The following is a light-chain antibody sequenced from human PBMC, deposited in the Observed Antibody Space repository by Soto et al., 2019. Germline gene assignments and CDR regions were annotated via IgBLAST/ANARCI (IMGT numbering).Light chain of an antibody. CDR2: DVA. J-gene: IGKJ4*01. CDR3: LQYATSPLP. Sequence: EIVLTQSPGTLSLSPGDRATLSCRASQRITNNDLAWFQQKPGQSPRLLIYDVATRAAGTPDRFGGSGSGTDFTLTISSLEPEDFALYHCLQYATSPLPFGGGTKLEI. CDR1: QRITNND. V-gene: IGKV3-20*01.